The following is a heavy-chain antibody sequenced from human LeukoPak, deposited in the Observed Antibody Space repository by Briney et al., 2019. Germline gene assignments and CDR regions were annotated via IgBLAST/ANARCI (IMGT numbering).Heavy chain of an antibody. J-gene: IGHJ5*02. V-gene: IGHV3-30*04. CDR2: ISYDGSNE. CDR3: ARDSSGSYNWFDP. Sequence: PGRSLRLSCAASGFSFSSYAMHWVRQAPSKGLEWVAVISYDGSNEYYPDSVKGRFTISRDNSKNTLYLQMNSLRAEDTAVYYCARDSSGSYNWFDPWGQGTLVTVSS. D-gene: IGHD6-19*01. CDR1: GFSFSSYA.